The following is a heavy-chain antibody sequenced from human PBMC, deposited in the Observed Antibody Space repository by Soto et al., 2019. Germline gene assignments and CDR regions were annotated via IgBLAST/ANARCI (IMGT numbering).Heavy chain of an antibody. CDR3: AGHWEYCSGGSCYSVWFDP. CDR1: GFTFSSYS. Sequence: GGSLRLSCAASGFTFSSYSMNWVRQAPGKGLEWVSSISSSSSYIYYADSVKGRFTISRDNAKNSLYLQMNSLRAEDTAVYYCAGHWEYCSGGSCYSVWFDPWGQGTLVTVSS. J-gene: IGHJ5*02. CDR2: ISSSSSYI. D-gene: IGHD2-15*01. V-gene: IGHV3-21*01.